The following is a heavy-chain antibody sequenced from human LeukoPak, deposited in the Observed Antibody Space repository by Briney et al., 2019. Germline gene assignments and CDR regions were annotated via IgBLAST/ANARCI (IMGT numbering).Heavy chain of an antibody. Sequence: SVKVSCTASGGTFTSYAISWVRQAPGQGLEWMGGFILIFGTATYAQKFQGSVTITTDEPTSTAYMELSSLRSEDTAVYYCVGAVGYYYMDVWGKGTTVTVSS. CDR2: FILIFGTA. J-gene: IGHJ6*03. D-gene: IGHD1-26*01. V-gene: IGHV1-69*05. CDR1: GGTFTSYA. CDR3: VGAVGYYYMDV.